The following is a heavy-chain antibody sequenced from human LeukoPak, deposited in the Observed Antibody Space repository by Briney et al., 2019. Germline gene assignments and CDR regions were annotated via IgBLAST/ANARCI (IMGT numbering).Heavy chain of an antibody. CDR3: ARASVHLNWFDP. J-gene: IGHJ5*02. Sequence: PSETLSLTCTVSGGSISSYYWSWIRQPPGKGLEWIGYIYYSGSTNYNPSLKSRVTISVDTSKNQFSLKLSSVTAADTAVYYCARASVHLNWFDPWGQGTLVTVSS. V-gene: IGHV4-59*01. CDR2: IYYSGST. CDR1: GGSISSYY.